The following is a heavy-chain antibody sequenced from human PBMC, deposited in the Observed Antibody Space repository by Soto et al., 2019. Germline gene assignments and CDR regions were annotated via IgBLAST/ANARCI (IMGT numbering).Heavy chain of an antibody. CDR1: GYSISSGYY. CDR2: IYHSGTT. Sequence: SETLSLTCTVSGYSISSGYYWGWIRQPPGKGLEWIGSIYHSGTTYYNPSLKSRVTISVDTSKNQFSLKLSSVTAADTAVYYCASGLYYYYGMDVWGQGTTVTVSS. J-gene: IGHJ6*02. V-gene: IGHV4-38-2*02. CDR3: ASGLYYYYGMDV.